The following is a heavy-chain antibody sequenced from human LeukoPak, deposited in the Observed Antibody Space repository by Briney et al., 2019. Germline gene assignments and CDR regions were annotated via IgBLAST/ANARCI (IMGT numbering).Heavy chain of an antibody. Sequence: PGRSLRLSCAASGFTFSSYAMHWVRQAPGKGLEWVSVIYSGGSTYYADSVKGRFTISRDNSKNTLYLQMNSLRAEDTAVYYCASRIVVVEAFDIWGQGTMVTVSS. CDR2: IYSGGST. CDR3: ASRIVVVEAFDI. J-gene: IGHJ3*02. D-gene: IGHD3-22*01. CDR1: GFTFSSYA. V-gene: IGHV3-66*01.